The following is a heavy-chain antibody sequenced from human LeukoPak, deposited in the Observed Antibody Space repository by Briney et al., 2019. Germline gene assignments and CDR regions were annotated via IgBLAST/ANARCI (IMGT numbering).Heavy chain of an antibody. J-gene: IGHJ6*02. CDR3: ARGILGYCSGGSCYPYYYGMDV. Sequence: SETLSLTCAVYGGSFSGYYWSWIRQPPGKGLEWIGEINRSGSTNYNPSLKSRVTISVDTSKNQFSLKLSSVTAADTAVYYCARGILGYCSGGSCYPYYYGMDVWGQGTTVTVSS. D-gene: IGHD2-15*01. V-gene: IGHV4-34*01. CDR2: INRSGST. CDR1: GGSFSGYY.